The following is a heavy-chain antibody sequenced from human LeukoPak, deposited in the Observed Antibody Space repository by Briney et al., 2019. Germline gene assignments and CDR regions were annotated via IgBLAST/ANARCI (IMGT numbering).Heavy chain of an antibody. V-gene: IGHV4-4*07. CDR2: IYTSGST. D-gene: IGHD3-16*02. Sequence: SETLSLTCTVSGCSISSYYWSWIRQPAGKGLEWIGRIYTSGSTNYNPSLKSRVTMSVDTSKNQFSLKLSSVTAADTAVYYCARLYDYVWGSYRHNWFDPWGQGTLVTVSS. CDR3: ARLYDYVWGSYRHNWFDP. CDR1: GCSISSYY. J-gene: IGHJ5*02.